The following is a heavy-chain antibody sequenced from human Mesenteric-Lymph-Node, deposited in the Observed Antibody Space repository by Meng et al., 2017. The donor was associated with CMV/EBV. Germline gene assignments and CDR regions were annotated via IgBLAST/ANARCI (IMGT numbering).Heavy chain of an antibody. J-gene: IGHJ3*02. D-gene: IGHD6-13*01. CDR3: ARVRIAAAVNDAFDI. CDR1: GFTFSSYS. CDR2: ISSSSSYI. Sequence: ETLSLTCAASGFTFSSYSMNWVRQAPGKGLEWVSSISSSSSYIYYADSVKGRFTISRDNAKNSLYLQMNSLRAEDTAVYYCARVRIAAAVNDAFDIWGQGTMVTVSS. V-gene: IGHV3-21*01.